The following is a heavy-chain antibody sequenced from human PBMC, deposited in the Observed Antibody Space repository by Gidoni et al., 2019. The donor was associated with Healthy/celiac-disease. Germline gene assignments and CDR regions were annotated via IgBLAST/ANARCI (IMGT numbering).Heavy chain of an antibody. CDR3: ARGIAAPKPYYGMDV. Sequence: EVQLVESGGGLVQLGASVRLSCAASGFTLSSYDMPWVRQATGKGLAWVSAIGAAGDTYYPGSVKGRFTISRENAKNSLYPQMTSLRAGDTAVYYCARGIAAPKPYYGMDVWGQVTTVTVSS. J-gene: IGHJ6*02. CDR2: IGAAGDT. V-gene: IGHV3-13*01. D-gene: IGHD6-6*01. CDR1: GFTLSSYD.